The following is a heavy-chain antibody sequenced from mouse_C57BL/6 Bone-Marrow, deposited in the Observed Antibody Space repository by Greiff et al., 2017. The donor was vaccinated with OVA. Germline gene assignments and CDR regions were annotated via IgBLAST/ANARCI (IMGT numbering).Heavy chain of an antibody. CDR1: GYTFTSYW. V-gene: IGHV1-64*01. CDR3: ARWRYYGSSPYWYFDV. J-gene: IGHJ1*03. Sequence: QVQLQQPGAELVKPGASVKLSCKASGYTFTSYWMHWVKQRPGQGLEWIGMIHPNSGSTNYNEKFKSKATLTVDKSSSTAYMQLSSLTSEDSAVYCCARWRYYGSSPYWYFDVWGTGTTVTVSS. CDR2: IHPNSGST. D-gene: IGHD1-1*01.